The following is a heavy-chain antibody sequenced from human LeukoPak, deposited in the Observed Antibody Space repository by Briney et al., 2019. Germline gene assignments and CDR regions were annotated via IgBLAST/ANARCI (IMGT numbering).Heavy chain of an antibody. V-gene: IGHV3-20*04. CDR3: VRDHSSGWSTRGFDY. J-gene: IGHJ4*02. D-gene: IGHD6-19*01. CDR2: INWNGGST. CDR1: GFTFDDYG. Sequence: GGSLRLSCAASGFTFDDYGMSWVRQAPGKGLEWVSGINWNGGSTGYADSVKGRFTISRDNAKNSLYLQMNSLRAEDTALYYCVRDHSSGWSTRGFDYWGQGTLVAVSS.